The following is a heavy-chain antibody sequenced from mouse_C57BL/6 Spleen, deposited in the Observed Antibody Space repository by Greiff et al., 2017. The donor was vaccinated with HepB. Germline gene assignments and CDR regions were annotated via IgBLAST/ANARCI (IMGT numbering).Heavy chain of an antibody. CDR3: ARGGYYGKNFDY. J-gene: IGHJ2*01. CDR1: GYTFTSYG. Sequence: QVQLKESGAELARPGASVKLSCKASGYTFTSYGISWVKQRTGQGLEWIGEIYPRSGNTYYNEKFKGKATLTADKSSSTAYMELRSLTSEDSAVYFCARGGYYGKNFDYWGQGTTLTVSS. D-gene: IGHD1-1*01. CDR2: IYPRSGNT. V-gene: IGHV1-81*01.